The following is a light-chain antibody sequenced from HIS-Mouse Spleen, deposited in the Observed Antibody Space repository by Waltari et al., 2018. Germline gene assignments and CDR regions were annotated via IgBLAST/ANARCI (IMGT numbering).Light chain of an antibody. V-gene: IGLV3-1*01. CDR2: QDS. J-gene: IGLJ2*01. Sequence: SYELTQPPSVSVSPGQTASIPSLGVKLGDKYPCLYQQKPGQSPVLVIYQDSKRPSGIPERFSGSNSGNTATLTISGTQAMDEADYYCQAWDSSYSVFGGGTKLTVL. CDR3: QAWDSSYSV. CDR1: KLGDKY.